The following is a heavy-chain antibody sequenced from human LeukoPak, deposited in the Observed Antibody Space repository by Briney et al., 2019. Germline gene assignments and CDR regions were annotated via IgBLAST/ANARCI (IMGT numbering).Heavy chain of an antibody. CDR2: IIPIFGTA. CDR1: GGTFSSYA. J-gene: IGHJ5*02. CDR3: ARKFGSYSSWFDP. D-gene: IGHD1-26*01. Sequence: SVKVSCKASGGTFSSYAISWVRQAPGQGLERMGGIIPIFGTANYAQKFQGRVTITTDESTSTAYMELSSLRSEDTAVYYCARKFGSYSSWFDPWGQGTLVTVSS. V-gene: IGHV1-69*05.